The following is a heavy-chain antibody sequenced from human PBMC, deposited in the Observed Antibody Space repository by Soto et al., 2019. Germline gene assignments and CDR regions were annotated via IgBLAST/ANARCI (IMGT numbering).Heavy chain of an antibody. D-gene: IGHD6-13*01. CDR2: IYPGDSDT. V-gene: IGHV5-51*01. CDR3: ARRETLGAAAGTPYPSGYYYGMDV. J-gene: IGHJ6*02. Sequence: PGEALKISCKGSGYSFTSYWIGWVRQMPGKGLEWMGIIYPGDSDTRYSPSFQGQVTISADKSISTAYLQWSSLKASDTAMYYCARRETLGAAAGTPYPSGYYYGMDVWGQGTTVTVSS. CDR1: GYSFTSYW.